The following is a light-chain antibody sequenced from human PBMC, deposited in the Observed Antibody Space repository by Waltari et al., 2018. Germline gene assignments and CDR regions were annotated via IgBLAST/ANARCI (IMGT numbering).Light chain of an antibody. Sequence: QSALTQPASVSGSPGQSITISCSGTDSDVGAYDFVSWYQQHPGKAPHLIIYEVSNRPSGISNRFSASNSGNTASLTSSGLQAEDEADYCCSSYTTSSAPGVFGTGTRVTVL. CDR2: EVS. CDR3: SSYTTSSAPGV. V-gene: IGLV2-14*01. CDR1: DSDVGAYDF. J-gene: IGLJ1*01.